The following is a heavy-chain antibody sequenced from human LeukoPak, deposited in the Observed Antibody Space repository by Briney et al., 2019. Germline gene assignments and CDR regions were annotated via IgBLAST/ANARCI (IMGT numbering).Heavy chain of an antibody. CDR2: ISGSGGST. Sequence: GGPLRLSCAASGFTFSSYAMSWVRQAPGKGLEWVSAISGSGGSTYYADSVKGRFTISRDNSKNTLYLQVNSLRAEDTAVYYCAKGLKAGVPAALDVWGQGTTVTVSS. J-gene: IGHJ6*02. CDR3: AKGLKAGVPAALDV. CDR1: GFTFSSYA. D-gene: IGHD2-2*01. V-gene: IGHV3-23*01.